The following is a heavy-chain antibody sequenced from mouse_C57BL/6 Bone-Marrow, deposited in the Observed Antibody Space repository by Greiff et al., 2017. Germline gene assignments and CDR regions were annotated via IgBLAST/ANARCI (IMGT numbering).Heavy chain of an antibody. Sequence: QVQLQQPGAELVMPGASVKRSGKASGYTFTSYWMPGGKQRPGQGLEWIGEIDPSDSYTNYNQKFKGKSTLTVDKSSSTAYMQLSSLTSEDSAVYYCAREGLRFYWYFDVWGTGTTVTVSS. CDR3: AREGLRFYWYFDV. D-gene: IGHD2-2*01. CDR2: IDPSDSYT. CDR1: GYTFTSYW. J-gene: IGHJ1*03. V-gene: IGHV1-69*01.